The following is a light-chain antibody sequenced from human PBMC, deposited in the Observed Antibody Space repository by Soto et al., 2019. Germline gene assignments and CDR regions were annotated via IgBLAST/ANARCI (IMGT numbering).Light chain of an antibody. V-gene: IGKV3-20*01. CDR3: QQYGSSLLT. CDR1: QSVRSSY. J-gene: IGKJ4*01. Sequence: EIVLTQSPGTLSLSPGESATLSCRASQSVRSSYLAWYQQKPGQAPRLLIYGASSRATGIPDRFSGSGSGTDFTLTISRLEPEDFAVYYCQQYGSSLLTFGGGTKVEIK. CDR2: GAS.